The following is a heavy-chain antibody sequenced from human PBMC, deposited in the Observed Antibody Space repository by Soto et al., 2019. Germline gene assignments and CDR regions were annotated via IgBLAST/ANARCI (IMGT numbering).Heavy chain of an antibody. V-gene: IGHV3-23*01. CDR2: ITNTGGST. CDR1: GLSFRSHA. Sequence: EVQLLESGGGLVQPGGSLDSSCPASGLSFRSHAVAGVPQAPGKGREGVSSITNTGGSTYYADSVKGRFTISRDNSKNTVYLQMNSLRAEDTAVYYCAKAGYGSGSYYTLSFDYWGQGSLVTVSS. D-gene: IGHD3-10*01. J-gene: IGHJ4*02. CDR3: AKAGYGSGSYYTLSFDY.